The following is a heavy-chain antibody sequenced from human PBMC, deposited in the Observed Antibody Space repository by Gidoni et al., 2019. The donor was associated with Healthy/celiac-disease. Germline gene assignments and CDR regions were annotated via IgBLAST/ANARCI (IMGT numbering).Heavy chain of an antibody. CDR3: AVLLWFGELSSSHYYYGMDV. J-gene: IGHJ6*02. Sequence: QVQLVQSGAEVKKHGSSVKVSCKASGATFSSYSLSWVRQAPGPGLEWMGGFIPIFGTANYAQKFQGRVTITADESTSTAYMELSSLRSEDTAVYYCAVLLWFGELSSSHYYYGMDVWGQGTTVTVSS. CDR2: FIPIFGTA. D-gene: IGHD3-10*01. V-gene: IGHV1-69*01. CDR1: GATFSSYS.